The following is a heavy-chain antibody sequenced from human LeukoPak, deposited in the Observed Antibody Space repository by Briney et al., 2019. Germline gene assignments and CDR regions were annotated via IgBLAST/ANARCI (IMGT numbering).Heavy chain of an antibody. Sequence: GESLKISYKASGYSITNQWIAWVRQMPGKGLEWMGSIYPGDSDTRYSPSFQGQVTISADESISTAYLQWSSLKASDSAMYYCARPKGPTLCPYSDRWGQGTLVTVSS. V-gene: IGHV5-51*01. CDR3: ARPKGPTLCPYSDR. CDR1: GYSITNQW. J-gene: IGHJ4*02. D-gene: IGHD2-15*01. CDR2: IYPGDSDT.